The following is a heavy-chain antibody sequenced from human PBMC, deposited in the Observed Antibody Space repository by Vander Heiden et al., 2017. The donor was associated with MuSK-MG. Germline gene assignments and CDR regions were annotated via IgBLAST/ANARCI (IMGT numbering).Heavy chain of an antibody. Sequence: QVPLVQSGAEAKKPGSSVKVSCKASGGTFSSYAISWVRQAPGQGLEWMGRIIPILGIANYAQKFQGRVTITADKSTSTAYMELSSLRSEDTAVYYCASHYYDSSANLNWGQGTLVTVSS. CDR2: IIPILGIA. CDR3: ASHYYDSSANLN. CDR1: GGTFSSYA. J-gene: IGHJ4*02. V-gene: IGHV1-69*04. D-gene: IGHD3-22*01.